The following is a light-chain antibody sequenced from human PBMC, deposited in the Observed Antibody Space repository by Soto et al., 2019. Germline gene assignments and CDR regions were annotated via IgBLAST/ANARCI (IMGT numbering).Light chain of an antibody. CDR2: GAS. V-gene: IGKV3-15*01. CDR3: RQYNDWAGWT. CDR1: QSLSN. Sequence: VLTQSPATPSVSPGERAILSCRASQSLSNLAWHQQKPGQAPRLLIYGASTRATGIPARFSGSGSGTEFTLTISSLQSEDFAVYYCRQYNDWAGWTFGQGTKVDIK. J-gene: IGKJ1*01.